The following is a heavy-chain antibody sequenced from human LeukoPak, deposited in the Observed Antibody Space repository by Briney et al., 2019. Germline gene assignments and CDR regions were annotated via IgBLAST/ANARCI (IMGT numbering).Heavy chain of an antibody. CDR2: IYYSGST. V-gene: IGHV4-39*01. Sequence: PSETLSLTCTVSGGSISSSSYYWGWIRQPPGKGLEWIGSIYYSGSTYYNPSPKSRVTISVDTSKNQFSLKLSSVTAADTAVYYCARSDDYMDVWGKGTTVTVSS. J-gene: IGHJ6*03. CDR1: GGSISSSSYY. CDR3: ARSDDYMDV.